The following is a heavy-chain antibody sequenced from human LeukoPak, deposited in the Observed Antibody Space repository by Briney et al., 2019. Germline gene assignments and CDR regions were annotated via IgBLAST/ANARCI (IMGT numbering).Heavy chain of an antibody. CDR2: INSDGSTT. J-gene: IGHJ4*02. D-gene: IGHD4-23*01. CDR1: GFTFSSYW. Sequence: GGSLRLSCAASGFTFSSYWMHWVRQAPGKGLVWVSRINSDGSTTSYADSVKGRFTISRDNAKNTLYLQMNSLRAEDTAVYYCARDYGGSSPFDYWGQGTLVTVSS. V-gene: IGHV3-74*01. CDR3: ARDYGGSSPFDY.